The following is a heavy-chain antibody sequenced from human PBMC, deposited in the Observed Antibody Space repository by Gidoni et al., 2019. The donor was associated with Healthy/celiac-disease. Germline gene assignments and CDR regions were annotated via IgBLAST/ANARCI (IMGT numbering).Heavy chain of an antibody. J-gene: IGHJ4*02. CDR1: GYTFTSYA. Sequence: QVQLVQSGAEVKKPGASVKVSCKASGYTFTSYAMHWVRQAPGQRLEWMGWINAGNGNTKYSQKFQGRVTITRDTSASTAYMELSSLRSEDTAVYYCARDSGIAVAGPARDWGQGTLVTVSS. CDR2: INAGNGNT. CDR3: ARDSGIAVAGPARD. V-gene: IGHV1-3*01. D-gene: IGHD6-19*01.